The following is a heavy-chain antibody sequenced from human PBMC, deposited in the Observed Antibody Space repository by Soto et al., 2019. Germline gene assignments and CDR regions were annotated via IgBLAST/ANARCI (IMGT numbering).Heavy chain of an antibody. V-gene: IGHV3-53*01. D-gene: IGHD3-3*01. CDR3: ARAASGITIFGVAPTHFDY. CDR1: GFTVSSNY. J-gene: IGHJ4*02. Sequence: EVQLVESGGGLIQPGGSLRLSCAASGFTVSSNYMSWVRQAPGKGLEWVSVIYSGGSTYYADSVKGRFNISRDNSKNTLFLQKNSLRAEDTAVYYCARAASGITIFGVAPTHFDYWGQGTLVTVSS. CDR2: IYSGGST.